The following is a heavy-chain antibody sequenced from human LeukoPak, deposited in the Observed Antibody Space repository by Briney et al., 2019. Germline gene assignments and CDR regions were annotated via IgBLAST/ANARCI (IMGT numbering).Heavy chain of an antibody. V-gene: IGHV4-31*03. CDR1: GGSISSGGYY. Sequence: PSQTLSLTCTVSGGSISSGGYYWSWIRQHPGKGLEWIGYIYYSGSTNYNPSLKSRVTISVDTSKNQFSLKLSSVTAADTAVYYCARHSGRYYYDTANPYYFDYWGQGTLVTVSS. D-gene: IGHD3-22*01. J-gene: IGHJ4*02. CDR2: IYYSGST. CDR3: ARHSGRYYYDTANPYYFDY.